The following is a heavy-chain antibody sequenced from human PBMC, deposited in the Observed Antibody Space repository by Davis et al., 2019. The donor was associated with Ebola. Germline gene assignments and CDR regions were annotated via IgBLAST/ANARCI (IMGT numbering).Heavy chain of an antibody. CDR1: GYTFTGYY. Sequence: AASVKVSCKASGYTFTGYYMHWVRQAPGQGLEWMGRINPNSGNTGYAQKFQGIVTMTRENSMSTAYMELSSLRSDDTAVYYCARDYEWWGQGTLVTVSS. CDR3: ARDYEW. CDR2: INPNSGNT. V-gene: IGHV1-2*06. J-gene: IGHJ4*02. D-gene: IGHD2-8*01.